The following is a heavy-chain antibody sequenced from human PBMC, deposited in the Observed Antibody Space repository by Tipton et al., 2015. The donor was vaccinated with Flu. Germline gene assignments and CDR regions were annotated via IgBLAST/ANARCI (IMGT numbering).Heavy chain of an antibody. D-gene: IGHD3-10*01. CDR2: IRSKAYGGTT. CDR3: TRYRGLDYYGSGSPSAYFDY. J-gene: IGHJ4*02. Sequence: LSLTCTASGFTFGDYAMSWVRQAPGKGLEWVGFIRSKAYGGTTEYAASVKGRFTISRDDSKSIAYLQMNSLKTEDTAVYYCTRYRGLDYYGSGSPSAYFDYWGQGTLVTVSS. CDR1: GFTFGDYA. V-gene: IGHV3-49*04.